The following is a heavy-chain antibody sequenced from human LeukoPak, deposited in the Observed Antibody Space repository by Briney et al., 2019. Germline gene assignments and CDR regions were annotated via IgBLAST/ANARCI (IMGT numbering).Heavy chain of an antibody. CDR1: GFTFDNYA. CDR2: ISGSGGTT. J-gene: IGHJ3*02. CDR3: ARDLGI. V-gene: IGHV3-23*01. Sequence: GGSLRLSCAASGFTFDNYAMTWVRQAPGKGLEWVSTISGSGGTTYYADSVKGRLTISRDNSKNTVDLQMSSLRAEDTAVYYCARDLGIWGQGTMVTVSS.